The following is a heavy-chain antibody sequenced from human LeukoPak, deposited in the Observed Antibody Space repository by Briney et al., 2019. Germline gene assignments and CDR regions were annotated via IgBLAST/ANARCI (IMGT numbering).Heavy chain of an antibody. Sequence: KPSETLSLTCTVSGGSINSYYWSWIRQPPGKGLEWIGYIYYSGSTNYNPSLKSRVTISVDTSKNQFSLKLSSVTAADTAVYYCAGGGYSYGFSFDYWGQGTLVTVSS. J-gene: IGHJ4*02. D-gene: IGHD5-18*01. V-gene: IGHV4-59*01. CDR3: AGGGYSYGFSFDY. CDR2: IYYSGST. CDR1: GGSINSYY.